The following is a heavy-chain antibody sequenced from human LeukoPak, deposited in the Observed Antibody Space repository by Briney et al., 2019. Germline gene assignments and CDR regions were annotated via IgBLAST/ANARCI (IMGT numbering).Heavy chain of an antibody. V-gene: IGHV3-30-3*01. CDR3: ARDARQGQLVGWYFDY. CDR2: ISYDGSNK. D-gene: IGHD6-6*01. J-gene: IGHJ4*02. Sequence: GGSLRLSCAASGFTFSSYAMHWVRQAPGKGLEWVAGISYDGSNKYYADSVKGRFTISRDNSKNTLYLQMNSLRAEDTAVYYCARDARQGQLVGWYFDYSGQGTLVTVSS. CDR1: GFTFSSYA.